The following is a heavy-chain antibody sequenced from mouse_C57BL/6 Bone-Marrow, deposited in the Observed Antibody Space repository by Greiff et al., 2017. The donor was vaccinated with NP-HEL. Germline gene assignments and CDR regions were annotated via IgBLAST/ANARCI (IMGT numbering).Heavy chain of an antibody. J-gene: IGHJ3*01. V-gene: IGHV3-8*01. Sequence: VQLKQSGPGLAKPSQTLSLTCSVTGYSITSDYWNWIRKFPGNKLEYMGYISYSGSTYYNPSLKSRISITRDTSKNQYYLQLNSVTTEDTATYYCARGEGYYYGSSYWFAYWGQGTLVTVSA. D-gene: IGHD1-1*01. CDR2: ISYSGST. CDR3: ARGEGYYYGSSYWFAY. CDR1: GYSITSDY.